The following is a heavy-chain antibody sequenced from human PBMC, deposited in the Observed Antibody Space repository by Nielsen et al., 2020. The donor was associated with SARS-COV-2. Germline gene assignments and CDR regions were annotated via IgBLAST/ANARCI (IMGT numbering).Heavy chain of an antibody. D-gene: IGHD4-17*01. J-gene: IGHJ4*02. CDR3: ARDRTPYGDYVDYFED. Sequence: GGSLRLSCAASGFTFSSYAMHWVRQAPGKGLEWVAIISHDGSNNHYADSVKGRFTISRHNSYNTLLLQMNSLRGEDTAVYYCARDRTPYGDYVDYFEDWGQGTLVTVSS. CDR1: GFTFSSYA. V-gene: IGHV3-30-3*01. CDR2: ISHDGSNN.